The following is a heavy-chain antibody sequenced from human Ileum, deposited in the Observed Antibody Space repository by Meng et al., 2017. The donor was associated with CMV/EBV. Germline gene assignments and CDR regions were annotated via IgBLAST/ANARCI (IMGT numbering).Heavy chain of an antibody. V-gene: IGHV1-2*02. Sequence: ASVKVSCKASGYAFTDYYMHWVRQAPGQGPEWMGWIKPESGGTNYAQKFQGRVTMTRDTSITTTFMELSGLRSDDTAVYYCARDEYSTNSREGWFDPWGQGTLVTVSS. J-gene: IGHJ5*02. CDR3: ARDEYSTNSREGWFDP. CDR2: IKPESGGT. CDR1: GYAFTDYY. D-gene: IGHD2-2*01.